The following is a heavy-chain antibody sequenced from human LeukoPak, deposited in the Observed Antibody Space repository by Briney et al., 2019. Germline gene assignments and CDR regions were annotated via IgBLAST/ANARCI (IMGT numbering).Heavy chain of an antibody. V-gene: IGHV3-33*01. J-gene: IGHJ4*02. CDR3: ARDPYYDVTRGLFDY. Sequence: PGRSLRLSCAASGFTFNNYVMHWVRQAPGKGLEWVAVIWYDGDNRYNADSVKGRFTISRDNTKNTLYLQMNSLRAEDTAVYYCARDPYYDVTRGLFDYWGQGTLVTVSS. D-gene: IGHD3-16*01. CDR1: GFTFNNYV. CDR2: IWYDGDNR.